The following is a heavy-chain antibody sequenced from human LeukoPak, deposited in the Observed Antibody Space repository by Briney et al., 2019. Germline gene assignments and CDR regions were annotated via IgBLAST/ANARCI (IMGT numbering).Heavy chain of an antibody. J-gene: IGHJ4*01. CDR1: GFTFSSYW. Sequence: GGSLRLFCAASGFTFSSYWMHWVRHAPGKGLVWVSRINSDGSSTNYADSVKGRFTISRDNAKNTLYLQMNSLRAEDTAMYYCARAVYYSNYLGYWGQGTLVTVSS. D-gene: IGHD3-10*01. CDR2: INSDGSST. V-gene: IGHV3-74*01. CDR3: ARAVYYSNYLGY.